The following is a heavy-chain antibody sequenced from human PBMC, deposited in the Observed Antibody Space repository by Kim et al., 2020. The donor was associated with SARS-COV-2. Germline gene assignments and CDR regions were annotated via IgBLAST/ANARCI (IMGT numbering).Heavy chain of an antibody. J-gene: IGHJ4*02. CDR3: ARTLDSSGWYPFDY. D-gene: IGHD6-13*01. CDR2: INWDDDK. CDR1: GFSLSTSAMC. Sequence: SGPTLVKATQTLTLTCTFSGFSLSTSAMCVSWIRQPPGKALEWLALINWDDDKYYSTSLKTRLTISKDTSKNQVVLTLTNMDPVDTATYYCARTLDSSGWYPFDYWGQGTLVTVSS. V-gene: IGHV2-70*01.